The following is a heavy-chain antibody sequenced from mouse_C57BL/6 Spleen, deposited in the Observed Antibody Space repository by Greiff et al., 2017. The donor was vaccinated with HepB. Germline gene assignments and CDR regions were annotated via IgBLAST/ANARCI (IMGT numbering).Heavy chain of an antibody. CDR1: GYTFTSYW. D-gene: IGHD4-1*01. J-gene: IGHJ2*01. CDR2: IDPSDSYT. V-gene: IGHV1-69*01. CDR3: ARIYLGYFDY. Sequence: VQLQQPGAELVMPGASVKLSCKASGYTFTSYWMHWVKQRPGQGLEWIGEIDPSDSYTNYNQKFKGKSTLTVDKSSSTAYMQLSSLTSEDSAVYYCARIYLGYFDYWGQGTTLTVSS.